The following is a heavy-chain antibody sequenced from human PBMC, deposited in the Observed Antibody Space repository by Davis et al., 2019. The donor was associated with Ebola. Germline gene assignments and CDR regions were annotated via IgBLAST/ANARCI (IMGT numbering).Heavy chain of an antibody. Sequence: SLKISCIASGFTFGDYAMSWVRPAPGEGLEWVGFIRSKAYGGTTEYAASVKGRFTISRDDSKSIAYLQMNSLKTEDTALYYCTRETGGSPDYWGQGTLVTVSS. CDR2: IRSKAYGGTT. V-gene: IGHV3-49*04. J-gene: IGHJ4*02. CDR3: TRETGGSPDY. D-gene: IGHD1-26*01. CDR1: GFTFGDYA.